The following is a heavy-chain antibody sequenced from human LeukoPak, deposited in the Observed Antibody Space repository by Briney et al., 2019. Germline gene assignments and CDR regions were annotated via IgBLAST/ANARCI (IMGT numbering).Heavy chain of an antibody. Sequence: SETLSLTCTVSGGSISSYYWSWIRQPPGNGLEWIGYVYYSGSTNYNPSLKSRVTISVDTSKNQFSLTLSSVTAADTAVYYCARAYYGSGNTYYFDYWGQGTLVTVSS. CDR2: VYYSGST. D-gene: IGHD3-10*01. CDR3: ARAYYGSGNTYYFDY. J-gene: IGHJ4*02. CDR1: GGSISSYY. V-gene: IGHV4-59*01.